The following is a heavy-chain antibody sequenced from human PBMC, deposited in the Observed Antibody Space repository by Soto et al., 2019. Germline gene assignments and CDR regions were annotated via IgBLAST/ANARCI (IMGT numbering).Heavy chain of an antibody. V-gene: IGHV3-30-3*01. CDR3: ARETPLDAFDI. J-gene: IGHJ3*02. Sequence: SLRLSCAASGFTFSSYAMHWVRQAPGKGLEWVAVISYDGSNKYYADSVKGRFTISRDNSKNTLYLQMNSLRAEDTAVYYCARETPLDAFDIWGQGTMVTVSS. D-gene: IGHD2-15*01. CDR1: GFTFSSYA. CDR2: ISYDGSNK.